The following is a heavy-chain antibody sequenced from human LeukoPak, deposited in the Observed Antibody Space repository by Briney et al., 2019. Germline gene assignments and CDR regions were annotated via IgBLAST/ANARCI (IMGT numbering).Heavy chain of an antibody. V-gene: IGHV1-18*01. J-gene: IGHJ4*02. Sequence: GASVKVSCKASGYTFTSYGISWVRQAPGQGLEWMGWISAYNGNTNYAQKLQGRVTMTTDTSTRTAYMELRSLRSDDTAVYYCARPNSSGGRGAIDYWGQGTLVTVSS. CDR2: ISAYNGNT. D-gene: IGHD6-19*01. CDR1: GYTFTSYG. CDR3: ARPNSSGGRGAIDY.